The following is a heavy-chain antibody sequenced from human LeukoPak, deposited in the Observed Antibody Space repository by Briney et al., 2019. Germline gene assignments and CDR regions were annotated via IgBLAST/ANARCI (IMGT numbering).Heavy chain of an antibody. CDR2: INTNTGNP. V-gene: IGHV7-4-1*02. D-gene: IGHD2-2*02. CDR3: ARELYCSSTSCYTGHNYYYGMDV. Sequence: ASVKVSCKASGYTFTSYAMNWVRQAPGQGLEWMGWINTNTGNPTYAQGFTGRFVFSLDTSVSTAYLQISSLKAEDTAVYYCARELYCSSTSCYTGHNYYYGMDVWGQGTTVTVSS. J-gene: IGHJ6*02. CDR1: GYTFTSYA.